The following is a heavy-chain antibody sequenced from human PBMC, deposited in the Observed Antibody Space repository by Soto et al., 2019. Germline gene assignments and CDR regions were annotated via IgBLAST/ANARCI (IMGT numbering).Heavy chain of an antibody. J-gene: IGHJ4*02. Sequence: QVQLVQSGAEVKKPGSSVKVSCKASGGTFSSYAISWVRQAPGQGLEWMGGIIPIFGTANYAQKFQGRVTITADESTRTAYMELSSLRSEDTAVYYCARGRDCSGGSGYWSFDYWGQGTLVTVSS. CDR2: IIPIFGTA. CDR1: GGTFSSYA. CDR3: ARGRDCSGGSGYWSFDY. V-gene: IGHV1-69*12. D-gene: IGHD2-15*01.